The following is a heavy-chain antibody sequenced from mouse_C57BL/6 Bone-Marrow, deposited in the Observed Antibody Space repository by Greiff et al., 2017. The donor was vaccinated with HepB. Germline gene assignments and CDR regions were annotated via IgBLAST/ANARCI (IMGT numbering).Heavy chain of an antibody. D-gene: IGHD4-1*01. Sequence: QVQLQQPGAELVKPGASVKLSCKASGYTFTSYWMHWVKQRPGRGLEWIGRIDPNSGGTKYNEKFKSKATLTVDKPSSTAYMQLSSQTSEDSAVYYCARERAWDCFAYWGQGTLVTVSA. V-gene: IGHV1-72*01. CDR2: IDPNSGGT. CDR3: ARERAWDCFAY. CDR1: GYTFTSYW. J-gene: IGHJ3*01.